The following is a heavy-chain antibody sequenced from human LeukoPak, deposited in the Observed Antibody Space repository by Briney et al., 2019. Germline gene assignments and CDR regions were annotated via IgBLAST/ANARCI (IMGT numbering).Heavy chain of an antibody. V-gene: IGHV4-34*01. J-gene: IGHJ5*02. CDR2: INHSGST. Sequence: SETLSLTCAVYGGSFSGYYWSWIRQPPGKGLEWIGEINHSGSTNYNPSLKSRVTISVDTSKNQFSLKLSSVTAADTAVYYCARGCFESRQQWLVRVNWFDPWGQGTLVTVSS. CDR3: ARGCFESRQQWLVRVNWFDP. CDR1: GGSFSGYY. D-gene: IGHD6-19*01.